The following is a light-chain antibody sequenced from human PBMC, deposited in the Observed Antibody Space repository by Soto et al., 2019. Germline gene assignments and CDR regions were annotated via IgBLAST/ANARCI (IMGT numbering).Light chain of an antibody. Sequence: QCALTQPASVSGSPGQSITISCTGTSSDVGGYDSVSWYQQHPGKAPKVMIYEVSNRPSGVSERFSGSKSGFTASLTISGLQAEDESHYYCASFTSLSTYVFGTGTKVTV. CDR1: SSDVGGYDS. CDR3: ASFTSLSTYV. V-gene: IGLV2-14*01. J-gene: IGLJ1*01. CDR2: EVS.